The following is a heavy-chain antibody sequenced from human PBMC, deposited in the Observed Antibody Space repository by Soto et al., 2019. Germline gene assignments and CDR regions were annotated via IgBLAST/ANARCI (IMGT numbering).Heavy chain of an antibody. Sequence: GGSLRLSCAASGFTFNNYWMHWVRQAPGKGLVWVSRIHSDGSSTTYADSVKGRFTISRDNAKNTLYLQMNSLRAEDTAVYYCARGNYGGFDFWGQGTLVTVS. CDR3: ARGNYGGFDF. J-gene: IGHJ4*02. D-gene: IGHD4-17*01. CDR1: GFTFNNYW. V-gene: IGHV3-74*01. CDR2: IHSDGSST.